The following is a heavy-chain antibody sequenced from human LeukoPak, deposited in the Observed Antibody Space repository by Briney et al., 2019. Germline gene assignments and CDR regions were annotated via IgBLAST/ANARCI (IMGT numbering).Heavy chain of an antibody. CDR1: GFTLSSYG. V-gene: IGHV3-30*02. CDR3: AKDQGAPVGYYYGMDV. J-gene: IGHJ6*02. D-gene: IGHD1-26*01. CDR2: IRHDERNK. Sequence: GGPLRLSCAASGFTLSSYGMHWVRQAPGKGLEWVAFIRHDERNKYYGDSVKGRFTISRDNSKNTMYLQMNSLGAEDAGVYYCAKDQGAPVGYYYGMDVWGQGTTVTVSS.